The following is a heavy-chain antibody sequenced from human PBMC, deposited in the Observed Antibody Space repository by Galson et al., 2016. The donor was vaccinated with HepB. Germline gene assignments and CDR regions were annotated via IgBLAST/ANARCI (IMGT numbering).Heavy chain of an antibody. Sequence: SLRLSCAASGFTFSTYSMNWVRQAPGKGLEWLSYISGSGSTIYYADSVKGRITISRDNAKNSLSLQMSSLRDGDTAVYYCARSRRDYDYNWGTYRYSGLGPWGQGILVTVSS. CDR1: GFTFSTYS. D-gene: IGHD3-16*02. CDR2: ISGSGSTI. CDR3: ARSRRDYDYNWGTYRYSGLGP. V-gene: IGHV3-48*02. J-gene: IGHJ5*02.